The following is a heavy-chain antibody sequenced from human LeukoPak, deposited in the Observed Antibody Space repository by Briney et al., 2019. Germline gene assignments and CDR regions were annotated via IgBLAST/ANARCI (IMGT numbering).Heavy chain of an antibody. D-gene: IGHD3-9*01. V-gene: IGHV3-30*18. CDR3: AKDHHSYYDILTGITRSYYYYGMDV. J-gene: IGHJ6*02. CDR1: GFTFSSYG. CDR2: ISFDGSNK. Sequence: GRSLRLSCAASGFTFSSYGMHWVRQAPGKGLEWVAVISFDGSNKYYADSVKGRFTVSRDNSKNTLYLQMNSLRAEDTAVYYCAKDHHSYYDILTGITRSYYYYGMDVWGQGTTVTISS.